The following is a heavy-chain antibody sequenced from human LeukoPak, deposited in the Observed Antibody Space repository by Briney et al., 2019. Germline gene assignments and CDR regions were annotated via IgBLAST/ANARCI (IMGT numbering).Heavy chain of an antibody. CDR3: ARGLGRTAMVTRGGVRFDY. CDR1: GYTFTSYD. CDR2: MNPNSGNT. Sequence: ASVKVSCKASGYTFTSYDINWVRQATGQGLEWMGWMNPNSGNTGYAQKFQGRVAMTRNTSITTAYMELSSLRSEDTAVYYRARGLGRTAMVTRGGVRFDYWGQGTLVTVSS. V-gene: IGHV1-8*01. J-gene: IGHJ4*02. D-gene: IGHD5-18*01.